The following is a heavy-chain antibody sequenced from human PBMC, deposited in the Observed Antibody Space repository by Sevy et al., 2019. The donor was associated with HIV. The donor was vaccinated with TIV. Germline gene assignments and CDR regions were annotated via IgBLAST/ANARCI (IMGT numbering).Heavy chain of an antibody. CDR2: IIPIFGRP. D-gene: IGHD1-1*01. CDR1: GDTFSTYG. CDR3: AREGGVATTGYHDAFDI. Sequence: ASVKVSCKATGDTFSTYGLSGVRQAAGQGLEWMGGIIPIFGRPNYAQKFQGRVTITADEYASKAYMKLSSLRTEDTALYYCAREGGVATTGYHDAFDIWGHGTLVTVSS. J-gene: IGHJ3*02. V-gene: IGHV1-69*13.